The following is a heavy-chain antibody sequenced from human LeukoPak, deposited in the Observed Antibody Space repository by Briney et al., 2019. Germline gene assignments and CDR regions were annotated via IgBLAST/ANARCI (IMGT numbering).Heavy chain of an antibody. Sequence: SVKVSCKASGGTFSSYAISWVRQAPGQGLEWMGGIIPIFGTANYAQKFQGRVTITTDESTSTAYMELSSLRSEDTAVYYCAREAPRYDSSGSYYFDYWGQGTLVTVSS. CDR3: AREAPRYDSSGSYYFDY. V-gene: IGHV1-69*05. CDR1: GGTFSSYA. D-gene: IGHD3-22*01. CDR2: IIPIFGTA. J-gene: IGHJ4*02.